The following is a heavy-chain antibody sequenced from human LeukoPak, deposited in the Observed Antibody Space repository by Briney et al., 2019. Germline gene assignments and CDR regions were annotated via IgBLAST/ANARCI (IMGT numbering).Heavy chain of an antibody. V-gene: IGHV1-2*02. J-gene: IGHJ5*02. CDR3: ARGGSGSYFSWLDP. CDR1: GYTFTGYY. CDR2: INPNSGGT. Sequence: ASVKVSCKASGYTFTGYYIHWVRQAPGRGLECMGWINPNSGGTNYAQKFQGRVTMTRDTSISTAYMELNRLRSDDTAVYYCARGGSGSYFSWLDPWGQGTLVTVSS. D-gene: IGHD3-10*01.